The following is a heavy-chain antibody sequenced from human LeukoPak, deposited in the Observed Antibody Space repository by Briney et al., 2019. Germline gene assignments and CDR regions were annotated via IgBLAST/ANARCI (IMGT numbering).Heavy chain of an antibody. CDR2: ISAYNGNT. CDR3: AREKGPGYDILTGYYLPGWFDP. Sequence: ASVKVSCKASGYTFTSYGISWVRQAPGQGLEWMGWISAYNGNTNYAQKLQGRVTMTTDTSTSTAYMELRSLRSDDTAVYYCAREKGPGYDILTGYYLPGWFDPWGQGTLVTVPS. J-gene: IGHJ5*02. D-gene: IGHD3-9*01. CDR1: GYTFTSYG. V-gene: IGHV1-18*01.